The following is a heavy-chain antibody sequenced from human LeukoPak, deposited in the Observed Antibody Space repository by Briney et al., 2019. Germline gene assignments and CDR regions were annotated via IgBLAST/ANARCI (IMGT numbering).Heavy chain of an antibody. CDR2: ISSSGGST. J-gene: IGHJ4*02. D-gene: IGHD5-12*01. CDR3: AKDSMNNSGYES. CDR1: GFSFTSNA. V-gene: IGHV3-23*01. Sequence: GRSLRLSCAASGFSFTSNAMSWVRQAPGKGLEWVSDISSSGGSTYYADSVKGRFTIATDNTKNKLYLQSIRLRAEDTAVYYSAKDSMNNSGYESWGQGTLVTVSS.